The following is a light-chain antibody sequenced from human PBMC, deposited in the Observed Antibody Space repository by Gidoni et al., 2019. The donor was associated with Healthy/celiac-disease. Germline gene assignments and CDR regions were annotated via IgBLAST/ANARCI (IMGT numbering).Light chain of an antibody. J-gene: IGKJ2*01. CDR1: QSISSY. V-gene: IGKV1-39*01. Sequence: DSQMTQSPSSLSASVGDRVTITCRASQSISSYLNWYQQKPGKAPKLLIYAASSLQSGVPSRFSGSGSGTDFTLTISSLQPADFATYYCQQSYSTPPTFGQGTKLEIK. CDR2: AAS. CDR3: QQSYSTPPT.